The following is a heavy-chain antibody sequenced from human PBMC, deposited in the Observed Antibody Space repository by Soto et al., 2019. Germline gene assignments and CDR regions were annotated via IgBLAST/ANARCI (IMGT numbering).Heavy chain of an antibody. CDR1: GYTFTGYY. V-gene: IGHV1-2*04. Sequence: ASVKVSCKASGYTFTGYYMHWVRQAPGQGLEWMGWINPNSGGTNYAQKFQGWVTMTRDTSISTAYMELSRLRSDDAAVYYCARAMDEMATTYPFFDYWGQGTLVTVPQ. D-gene: IGHD5-12*01. CDR3: ARAMDEMATTYPFFDY. J-gene: IGHJ4*02. CDR2: INPNSGGT.